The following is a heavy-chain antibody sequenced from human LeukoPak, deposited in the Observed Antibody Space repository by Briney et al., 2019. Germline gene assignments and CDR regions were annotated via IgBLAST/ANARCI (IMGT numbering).Heavy chain of an antibody. CDR3: VRGGGPSYKYNAFDI. CDR1: GFIFSSYG. V-gene: IGHV3-21*01. Sequence: TGGSLRLSCAASGFIFSSYGMNWVRQAPGKGLEWVASIDTTSYTYYTDSVKGRFTISRDNAKISLYLQMNSLRAEDTAVYYCVRGGGPSYKYNAFDIWGQGTMVTVSS. D-gene: IGHD2-15*01. J-gene: IGHJ3*02. CDR2: IDTTSYT.